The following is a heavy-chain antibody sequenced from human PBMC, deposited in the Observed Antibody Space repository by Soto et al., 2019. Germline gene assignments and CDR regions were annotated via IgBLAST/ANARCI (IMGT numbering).Heavy chain of an antibody. CDR2: VNPDNRNT. CDR1: GYRFPSFG. V-gene: IGHV1-18*01. J-gene: IGHJ4*02. CDR3: ARVRFGDAFDY. D-gene: IGHD4-17*01. Sequence: QVQLVQSGPEVKKPGASVKVSCEVSGYRFPSFGINWVRQAPGQGLEWVGWVNPDNRNTNYAQNLQHRVSLTTDTSTNTAFLELRDLTSDDTAVYYCARVRFGDAFDYWGQGTLVTVSS.